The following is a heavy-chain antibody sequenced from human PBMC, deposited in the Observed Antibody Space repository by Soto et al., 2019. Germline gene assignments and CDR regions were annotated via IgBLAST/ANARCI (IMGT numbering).Heavy chain of an antibody. CDR1: GGTFSSYT. D-gene: IGHD3-22*01. Sequence: QVQLVQSGAEVKKPGSSVKVSCKASGGTFSSYTISWVRQAPGQGLEWMGRIIPILGIANYAQKFQGRVTITADKSTSTAYMELSSLRSEDTAVYYCARDRHYYDSSGYYDYFDYWGQGTLVTVSS. V-gene: IGHV1-69*08. CDR3: ARDRHYYDSSGYYDYFDY. J-gene: IGHJ4*02. CDR2: IIPILGIA.